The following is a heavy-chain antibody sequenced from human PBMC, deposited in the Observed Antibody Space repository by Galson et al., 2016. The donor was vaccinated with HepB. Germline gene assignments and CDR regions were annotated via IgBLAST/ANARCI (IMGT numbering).Heavy chain of an antibody. V-gene: IGHV3-23*01. J-gene: IGHJ4*02. CDR3: ARVDHYVRSGFDH. CDR2: ITRSCDAT. CDR1: GFSFSNSG. Sequence: SLRLSCAASGFSFSNSGMSWVRQAPGRGLEWVSGITRSCDATHYADFVKGRFTISRDNSKNTLYLYMNNLTAADTAVYYCARVDHYVRSGFDHWGQGTLVTVSS. D-gene: IGHD3-22*01.